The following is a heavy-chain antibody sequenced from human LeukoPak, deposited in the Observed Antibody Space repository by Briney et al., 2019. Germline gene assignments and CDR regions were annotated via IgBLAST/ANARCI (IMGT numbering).Heavy chain of an antibody. CDR3: ARYSSGWAVYYYYGMDV. Sequence: ASVKVSCKASGYTFTSYDINWVRQATGQGLEWMGWMNPNSGNTGYAQKFQGRVTMTRNTSISTAYMELSSLRSEDTAVYYCARYSSGWAVYYYYGMDVWGQGTTVTVSS. D-gene: IGHD6-19*01. CDR1: GYTFTSYD. V-gene: IGHV1-8*01. J-gene: IGHJ6*02. CDR2: MNPNSGNT.